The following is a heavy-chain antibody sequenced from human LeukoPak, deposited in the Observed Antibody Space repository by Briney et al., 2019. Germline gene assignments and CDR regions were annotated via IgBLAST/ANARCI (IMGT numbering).Heavy chain of an antibody. J-gene: IGHJ4*02. D-gene: IGHD2-21*01. CDR3: AKDVRGDKPYYYFDY. CDR2: ISGSGGST. CDR1: GFTFSSYA. Sequence: RSGGSLRLSCAASGFTFSSYAMSWVRQAPGKGLEWVSAISGSGGSTYYADSVKGRFTISRDNSKNTLYLQMNSLRAEDTAVYYCAKDVRGDKPYYYFDYWGQGTLVTVSS. V-gene: IGHV3-23*01.